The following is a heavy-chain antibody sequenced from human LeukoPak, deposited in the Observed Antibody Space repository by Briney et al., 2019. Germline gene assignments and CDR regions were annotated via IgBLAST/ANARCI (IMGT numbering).Heavy chain of an antibody. CDR3: VLGAGSGSYYNSDY. D-gene: IGHD3-10*01. CDR2: IDPSDSYT. J-gene: IGHJ4*02. V-gene: IGHV5-10-1*01. Sequence: GESLKISCKGSGYSFTSYWISWVRQRPGKGLEWMGRIDPSDSYTNYSPSFQGHVTISADKSISTAYLQWSSLKASDTAMYYCVLGAGSGSYYNSDYWGQGTLVTVSS. CDR1: GYSFTSYW.